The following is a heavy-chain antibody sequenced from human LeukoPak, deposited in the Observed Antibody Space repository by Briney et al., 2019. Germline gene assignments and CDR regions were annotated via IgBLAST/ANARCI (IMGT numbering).Heavy chain of an antibody. V-gene: IGHV5-51*01. Sequence: GESLKISCKGSGYSFTRYWIGWVRQMPGKGLEWMGIIYPGDSDTRYSPSFQGQVTISADKSISTAYLQWSSLKASDTAMYYCARRADSGSYSGNFDYWGQRTLVTVSS. J-gene: IGHJ4*02. CDR1: GYSFTRYW. D-gene: IGHD1-26*01. CDR3: ARRADSGSYSGNFDY. CDR2: IYPGDSDT.